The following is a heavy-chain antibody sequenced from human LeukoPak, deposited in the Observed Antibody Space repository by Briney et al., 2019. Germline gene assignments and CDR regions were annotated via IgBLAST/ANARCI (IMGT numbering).Heavy chain of an antibody. CDR3: ARDRGGSYSAIDY. V-gene: IGHV3-48*04. J-gene: IGHJ4*02. D-gene: IGHD1-26*01. CDR1: GFTFSSYS. CDR2: ISSSSSTI. Sequence: GGSLRLSCAASGFTFSSYSMNWVRQAPGKGLEWVSFISSSSSTIYYADSVKGRLTISRDNAKNSLYLQMNSLRAEDTAVYYCARDRGGSYSAIDYWGQGTLVTVSS.